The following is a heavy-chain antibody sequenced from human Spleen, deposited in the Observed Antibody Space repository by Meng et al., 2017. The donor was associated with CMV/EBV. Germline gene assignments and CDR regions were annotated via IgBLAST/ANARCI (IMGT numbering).Heavy chain of an antibody. D-gene: IGHD2-2*02. J-gene: IGHJ3*02. CDR3: AREGYTLGRYGAFDI. CDR1: GFTFTTFS. V-gene: IGHV3-30*04. Sequence: GESLKISCAASGFTFTTFSVDWVRQAPGKGLEWLAGISYDGSNRYYADSVRGRFTISRDNSKNTLFFQMNSLRAEDSAVYFCAREGYTLGRYGAFDIWGQGTMVTVSS. CDR2: ISYDGSNR.